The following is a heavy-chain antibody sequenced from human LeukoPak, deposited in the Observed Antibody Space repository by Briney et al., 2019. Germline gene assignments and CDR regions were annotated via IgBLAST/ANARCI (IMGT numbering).Heavy chain of an antibody. CDR2: IYHGGST. Sequence: PSETLSLTCAVSGYSISSGYYWGWIRQPPGKGLEWIGSIYHGGSTYYNPSLKSRVTISVDTSKNQFSLKLSSVTAADTAVYYCARVGVSSSWYDGNYYFDYWGQGTLVTVSS. CDR3: ARVGVSSSWYDGNYYFDY. CDR1: GYSISSGYY. V-gene: IGHV4-38-2*01. J-gene: IGHJ4*02. D-gene: IGHD6-13*01.